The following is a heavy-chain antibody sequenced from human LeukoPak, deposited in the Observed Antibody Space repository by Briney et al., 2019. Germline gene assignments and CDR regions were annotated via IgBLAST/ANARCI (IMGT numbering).Heavy chain of an antibody. CDR3: ARGIAAAAYDVSDI. V-gene: IGHV3-64*01. D-gene: IGHD6-13*01. Sequence: PGGSLRLSCAASGFTFSSYAMHWVRQAPGKGLEYVSAISSNGGSTYYANSVKGRFTISRDNSKNTLYLQMGSLRAEDMAVYYCARGIAAAAYDVSDIWGQGTMVTVSS. CDR2: ISSNGGST. CDR1: GFTFSSYA. J-gene: IGHJ3*02.